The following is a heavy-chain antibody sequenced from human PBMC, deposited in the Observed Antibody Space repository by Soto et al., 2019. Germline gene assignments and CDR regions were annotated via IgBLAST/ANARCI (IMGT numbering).Heavy chain of an antibody. Sequence: GGSLRLSCAASGFTVSSNYMSWVRQAPGKGLEWVSVIYSGGSTYYADSVKGRFTISRDNSKNTLYLQMNSLRAEDTAVYYCARDRAGYCSSTSCYYYYYYMDVWGKGTTVTVSS. J-gene: IGHJ6*03. D-gene: IGHD2-2*01. CDR1: GFTVSSNY. CDR3: ARDRAGYCSSTSCYYYYYYMDV. V-gene: IGHV3-66*01. CDR2: IYSGGST.